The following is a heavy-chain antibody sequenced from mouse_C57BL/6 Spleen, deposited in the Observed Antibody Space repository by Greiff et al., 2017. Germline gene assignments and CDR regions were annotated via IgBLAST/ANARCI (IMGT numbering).Heavy chain of an antibody. CDR3: ARIYYGDARDY. CDR2: INPSNGGT. CDR1: GYTFTSYW. J-gene: IGHJ4*01. D-gene: IGHD2-1*01. Sequence: QVQLQQPGTELVKPGASVKLSCKASGYTFTSYWMHWVKQRPGQGLEWVGNINPSNGGTNYNEKLKSKATLTVDKSSSTAYMQLSRLTSEDSAVYYCARIYYGDARDYWGQGTSVTVSS. V-gene: IGHV1-53*01.